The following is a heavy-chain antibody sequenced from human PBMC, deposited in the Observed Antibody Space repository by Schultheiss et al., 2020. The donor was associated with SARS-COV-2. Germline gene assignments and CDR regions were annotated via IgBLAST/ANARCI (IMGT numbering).Heavy chain of an antibody. CDR3: ARSDGPSIDY. Sequence: GESLKISCKGSGYSFTSYLIGWVRQMPGKGLEWMGIIYPGDSDTRYSPSFQGQVTISADKSISTAYLQWSSLQASDTAIYFCARSDGPSIDYWGQGTLVTVSS. V-gene: IGHV5-51*01. CDR2: IYPGDSDT. CDR1: GYSFTSYL. J-gene: IGHJ4*02. D-gene: IGHD5-24*01.